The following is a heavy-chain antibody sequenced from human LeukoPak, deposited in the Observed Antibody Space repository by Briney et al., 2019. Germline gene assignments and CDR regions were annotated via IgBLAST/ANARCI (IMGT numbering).Heavy chain of an antibody. D-gene: IGHD2-2*01. CDR2: IYHSGST. V-gene: IGHV4-38-2*01. CDR1: GYSISSGYY. J-gene: IGHJ6*03. Sequence: SETLSLTCAVSGYSISSGYYWGWIRQPPGKGLERIGSIYHSGSTYYNPSLKSRVTISVDTSKNQFSLKMSSVTAADTAVYYCARILGYCSSTSCSYYYYYYMDVWGKGTTVTVSS. CDR3: ARILGYCSSTSCSYYYYYYMDV.